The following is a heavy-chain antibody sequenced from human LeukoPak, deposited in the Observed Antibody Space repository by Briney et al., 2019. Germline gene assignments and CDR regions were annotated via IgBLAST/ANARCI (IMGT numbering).Heavy chain of an antibody. CDR2: INTNTGNP. CDR3: ARDDSSGYYYSDFDY. J-gene: IGHJ4*02. V-gene: IGHV7-4-1*02. Sequence: ASVKVSGKASGYTFTSYAMNWVRQAPGQGLEWMGWINTNTGNPTYAQGFTGRFVFSLDTSVSTAYLQISSLKAEDTAVYYCARDDSSGYYYSDFDYWGQGTLVTVSS. D-gene: IGHD3-22*01. CDR1: GYTFTSYA.